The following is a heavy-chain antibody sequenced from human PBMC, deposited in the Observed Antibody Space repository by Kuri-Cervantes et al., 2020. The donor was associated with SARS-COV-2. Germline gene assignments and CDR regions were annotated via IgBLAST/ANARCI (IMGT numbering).Heavy chain of an antibody. CDR2: IYYSGST. CDR3: ARGTYHDFWSGYNYYGMDV. V-gene: IGHV4-59*01. CDR1: GGSISSYY. J-gene: IGHJ6*02. Sequence: SETLSLTCTVSGGSISSYYWSWIRQPPGKGLEWIGYIYYSGSTNYNPSLKSRVTISVDTSKNQFSLKLSSVTAADTAVYYCARGTYHDFWSGYNYYGMDVWGQGTTVTVSS. D-gene: IGHD3-3*01.